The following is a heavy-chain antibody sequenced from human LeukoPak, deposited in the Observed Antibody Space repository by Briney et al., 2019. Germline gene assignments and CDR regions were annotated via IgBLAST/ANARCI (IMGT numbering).Heavy chain of an antibody. J-gene: IGHJ5*02. CDR1: GYTFTGYY. CDR3: ARDWFRSSSGYYYDWFDP. CDR2: INPNSGGT. Sequence: ASVKVSCKASGYTFTGYYMHWVRQAPGQGLEWMGWINPNSGGTNYAQKFQGRVTMTRGTSISTAYMELSRLRSDDTAVHYCARDWFRSSSGYYYDWFDPWGQGTLVTVSS. V-gene: IGHV1-2*02. D-gene: IGHD3-22*01.